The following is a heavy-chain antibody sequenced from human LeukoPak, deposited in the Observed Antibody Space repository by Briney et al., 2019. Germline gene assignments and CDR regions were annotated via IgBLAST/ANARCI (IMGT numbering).Heavy chain of an antibody. V-gene: IGHV3-20*04. J-gene: IGHJ4*02. CDR3: ARDYFYCGGDCFVDY. CDR2: VSWDGGST. CDR1: GFTFGDYG. D-gene: IGHD2-21*02. Sequence: PGGSLRLSCAASGFTFGDYGVSWVRQAPGKGLEWVSGVSWDGGSTGYADSVKGRFTISRDNAKNSLYLQMNSLRAEDTAVYYCARDYFYCGGDCFVDYWGQGTLVTVSS.